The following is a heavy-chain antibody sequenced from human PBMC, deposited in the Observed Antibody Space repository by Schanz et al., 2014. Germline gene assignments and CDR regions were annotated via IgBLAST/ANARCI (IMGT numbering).Heavy chain of an antibody. J-gene: IGHJ4*02. V-gene: IGHV3-33*01. D-gene: IGHD3-3*01. CDR1: GFTFSSYG. CDR2: IWYDGNNK. CDR3: ARPIYDLWSGSFDY. Sequence: VQLVESGGGLVQPGGSLRLSCAASGFTFSSYGMHWVRQAPGKGLEWVAVIWYDGNNKFYADSVKGRFTISRDNSKNSLYLQMNSLRAEDTAVYYCARPIYDLWSGSFDYWGQGTLVTVSS.